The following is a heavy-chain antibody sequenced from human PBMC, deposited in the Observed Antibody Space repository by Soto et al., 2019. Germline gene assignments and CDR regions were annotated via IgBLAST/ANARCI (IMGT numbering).Heavy chain of an antibody. CDR2: IYYNGNI. V-gene: IGHV4-59*01. CDR1: GGSITSYY. D-gene: IGHD3-10*01. J-gene: IGHJ4*02. Sequence: SETLSLTCTVPGGSITSYYWSWVRQPPGKGLEWIGYIYYNGNINYNPSLKSRLTISLDTSKNQFSLRLSSVTAADTAVYYCATGRVYFGSEYWGRGTLVTVSS. CDR3: ATGRVYFGSEY.